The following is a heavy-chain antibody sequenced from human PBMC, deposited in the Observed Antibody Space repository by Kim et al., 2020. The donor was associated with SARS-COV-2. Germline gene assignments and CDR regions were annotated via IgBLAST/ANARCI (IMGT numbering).Heavy chain of an antibody. CDR3: ARARAVVAGMDV. V-gene: IGHV4-59*13. CDR2: IYYTGST. J-gene: IGHJ6*02. Sequence: SETLSLTCIISNGSISSYYWSWIRQPPGKGLEWIGNIYYTGSTNYNPSLKSRVTISVDASKNQFSLKLSSVTAADTAVYYCARARAVVAGMDVWGQGTTGTGSS. D-gene: IGHD3-22*01. CDR1: NGSISSYY.